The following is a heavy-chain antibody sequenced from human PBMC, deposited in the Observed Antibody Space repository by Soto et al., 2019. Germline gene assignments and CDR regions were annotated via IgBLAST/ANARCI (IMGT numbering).Heavy chain of an antibody. D-gene: IGHD2-15*01. V-gene: IGHV1-18*04. CDR1: GYTFTSYG. CDR2: ISAHNGDT. J-gene: IGHJ4*02. CDR3: ARAEGVVVLASDY. Sequence: QVQLVQSGAEVKKPGASVKVSCKASGYTFTSYGISWVRQAPGQGLKWMGWISAHNGDTKYTHKLQGRLTMTTDTSTSTAYMELRSLRSDDTAVYYCARAEGVVVLASDYWGQGTLVTVSS.